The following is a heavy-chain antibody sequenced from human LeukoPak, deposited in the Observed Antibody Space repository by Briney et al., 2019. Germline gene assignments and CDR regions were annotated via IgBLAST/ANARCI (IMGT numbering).Heavy chain of an antibody. D-gene: IGHD3-9*01. CDR1: GFTFSSYA. Sequence: PGGSLRLSCAASGFTFSSYAMSWVRQAPGKGLEWVSAISGSGGSTYYADSVKGRFTISRDNSKNTLYLQMNSLRAEDTAVYYCATRGDILTGWDFDYWGQGTLVTVSS. J-gene: IGHJ4*02. CDR2: ISGSGGST. V-gene: IGHV3-23*01. CDR3: ATRGDILTGWDFDY.